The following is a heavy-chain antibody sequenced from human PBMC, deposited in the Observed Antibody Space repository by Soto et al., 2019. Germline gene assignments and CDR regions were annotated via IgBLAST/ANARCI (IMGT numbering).Heavy chain of an antibody. CDR1: GVTISDSW. V-gene: IGHV3-74*01. J-gene: IGHJ2*01. D-gene: IGHD6-25*01. CDR3: ARAFGSGLYDCYFDL. Sequence: EGQLVESGGGLVQPGGSLRLSCAASGVTISDSWMHWVRQTPGKGLVWDSRIGIDGSRISYADFVKGRFTISRDNAKNTVYLQIASLRAEDTALYYCARAFGSGLYDCYFDLWGRGTPVTVSS. CDR2: IGIDGSRI.